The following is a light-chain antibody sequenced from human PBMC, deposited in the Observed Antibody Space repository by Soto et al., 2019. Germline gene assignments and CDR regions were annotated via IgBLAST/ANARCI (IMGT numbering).Light chain of an antibody. V-gene: IGKV3-11*01. Sequence: EIVLTQSPGTLSLSPGERATLSCRASQSVTSKYLALYQQKPGQARRLLDYQTSIRAAGXXARFSASGSGTDFTLTISDAQPXXXALYYCHQRQSWPRTFGQVTKVDIK. CDR3: HQRQSWPRT. CDR2: QTS. CDR1: QSVTSKY. J-gene: IGKJ1*01.